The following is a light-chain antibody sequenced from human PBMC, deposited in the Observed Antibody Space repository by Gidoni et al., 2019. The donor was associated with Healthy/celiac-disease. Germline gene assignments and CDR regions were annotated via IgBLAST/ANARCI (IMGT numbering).Light chain of an antibody. V-gene: IGLV1-40*01. CDR2: GNS. J-gene: IGLJ1*01. Sequence: QSVLTHPPSVSGSPGQRVTISCTGSSSNIGAGYYVHWYQQLTGQAPKLLIYGNSNRPSGSPDRFSGSKSGTSASLAITGLQAEDEADYYCQSYDSSLSGYVFGTGTKVTVL. CDR1: SSNIGAGYY. CDR3: QSYDSSLSGYV.